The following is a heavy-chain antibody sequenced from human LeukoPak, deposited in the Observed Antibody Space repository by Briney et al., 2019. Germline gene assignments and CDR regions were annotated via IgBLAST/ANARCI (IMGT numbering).Heavy chain of an antibody. J-gene: IGHJ4*02. V-gene: IGHV3-74*01. CDR1: GFTFSSYW. D-gene: IGHD3-22*01. Sequence: PGGSLRLSCAASGFTFSSYWMHWIRQVPGKGLVWVSQINTDGSNTNYADSVKGRFTISRDNAKNTLYLQMNSLRAEDTAVYFCTRDLTGHYSIDYWGQGTLVTVSS. CDR3: TRDLTGHYSIDY. CDR2: INTDGSNT.